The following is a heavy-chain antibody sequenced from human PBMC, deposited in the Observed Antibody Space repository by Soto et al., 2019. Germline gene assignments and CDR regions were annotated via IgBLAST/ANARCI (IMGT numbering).Heavy chain of an antibody. Sequence: GGSLRLSCAASGFTFSSYWMHWVRQAPGKGLVWVSRINSDGSSTSYADSVKGRFTISRDNAKNTLYLQMNSLRAEDTAVYYCARERREVYDFWSGPPDYWGQGTLVTVSS. V-gene: IGHV3-74*01. CDR3: ARERREVYDFWSGPPDY. CDR2: INSDGSST. J-gene: IGHJ4*02. D-gene: IGHD3-3*01. CDR1: GFTFSSYW.